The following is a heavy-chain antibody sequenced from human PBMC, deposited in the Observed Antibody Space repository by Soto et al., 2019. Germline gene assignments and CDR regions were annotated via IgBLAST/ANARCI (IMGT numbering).Heavy chain of an antibody. Sequence: EVQLLESGGGLVQPGGSLRLSCAASGFTFSRYAMCWVRQAPGSGLEWVSAISGSGDSTYYADCVKGRFTISRDNSKITLYLQVNSLRAEDTAVYYCAKRGSGSYCIDWGQGTLVTVSS. J-gene: IGHJ4*02. V-gene: IGHV3-23*01. CDR2: ISGSGDST. D-gene: IGHD1-26*01. CDR1: GFTFSRYA. CDR3: AKRGSGSYCID.